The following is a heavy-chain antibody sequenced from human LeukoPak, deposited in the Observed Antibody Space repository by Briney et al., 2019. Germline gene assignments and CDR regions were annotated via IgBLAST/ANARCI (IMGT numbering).Heavy chain of an antibody. CDR3: ARRSGTTNFDY. CDR2: IKSNSGGI. D-gene: IGHD1-7*01. J-gene: IGHJ4*02. CDR1: GYTFTDYY. V-gene: IGHV1-2*02. Sequence: GASVKVSCKASGYTFTDYYIHWVRQAPGQGPEWMGWIKSNSGGIKYAHNFQGRVTMTRDTSISTAYLELSSLRSEDTAVYYCARRSGTTNFDYWGQGTLVTVSS.